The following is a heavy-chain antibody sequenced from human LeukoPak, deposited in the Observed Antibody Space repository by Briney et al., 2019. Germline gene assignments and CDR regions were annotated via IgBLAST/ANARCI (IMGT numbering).Heavy chain of an antibody. Sequence: GGSLRLSCAASGFTFNNYAMHWVRQAPGKGLEWVAFISYDGSNQYYADSVKGRFTISRDNSKNTLYLQMNSLRAEDTAVYYCARGIMVRGVPMGFDYWGQGTLVTVSS. D-gene: IGHD3-10*01. CDR1: GFTFNNYA. J-gene: IGHJ4*02. CDR3: ARGIMVRGVPMGFDY. V-gene: IGHV3-30-3*01. CDR2: ISYDGSNQ.